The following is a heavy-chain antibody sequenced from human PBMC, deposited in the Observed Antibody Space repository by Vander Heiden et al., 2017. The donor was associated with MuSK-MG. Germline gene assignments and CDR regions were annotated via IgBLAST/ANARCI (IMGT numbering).Heavy chain of an antibody. V-gene: IGHV3-9*01. CDR1: GLPFDDYA. CDR3: ARNNWFDP. Sequence: EVQLVESGAGLVQPGRSLRLSCAPSGLPFDDYAMHWVRQAPGKGLQWVSGISWNSGSIGYADSVKGRFTISRDNAKNSLYLQMNSLRSEDTALYYCARNNWFDPWGQGTLVTISS. J-gene: IGHJ5*02. CDR2: ISWNSGSI.